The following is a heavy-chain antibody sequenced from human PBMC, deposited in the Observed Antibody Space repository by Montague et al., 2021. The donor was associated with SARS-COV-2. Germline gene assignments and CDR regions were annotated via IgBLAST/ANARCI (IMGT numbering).Heavy chain of an antibody. CDR2: INHGGIT. J-gene: IGHJ4*02. Sequence: SETLSLTCAIYGGSFNDYYWSWIRQPPGKGLEWIGEINHGGITNYSPSLKSRVTISSDTSKNQFSLKLNSVTAADTANYYCARGRQRFTMIVVVMIGAEYYFDYWGQGTLVTVSS. D-gene: IGHD3-22*01. CDR3: ARGRQRFTMIVVVMIGAEYYFDY. CDR1: GGSFNDYY. V-gene: IGHV4-34*01.